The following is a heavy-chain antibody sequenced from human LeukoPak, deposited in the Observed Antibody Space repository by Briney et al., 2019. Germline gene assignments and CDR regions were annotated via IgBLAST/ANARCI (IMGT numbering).Heavy chain of an antibody. CDR3: ARFEAYYDILTGYSPFDY. CDR2: ISAYNGNT. V-gene: IGHV1-18*01. J-gene: IGHJ4*02. CDR1: GYTFTSYG. Sequence: GASVKVSCKASGYTFTSYGISWVRQAPGQGLEWMGWISAYNGNTNYAQKLQGRVTMTTDTSTSTAYMELRSLRSDDTAVYYCARFEAYYDILTGYSPFDYWGQGTLVTASS. D-gene: IGHD3-9*01.